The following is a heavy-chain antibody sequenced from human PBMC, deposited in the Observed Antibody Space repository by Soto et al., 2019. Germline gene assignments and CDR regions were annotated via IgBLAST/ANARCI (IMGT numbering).Heavy chain of an antibody. CDR1: GFTFSNYL. CDR2: ISGGGSTT. CDR3: AKDGGITMFRGRARGFDI. Sequence: SCTASGFTFSNYLMSWVRQAPEGGLEWVSAISGGGSTTFYADSVKGRFVISRDNSKNTIHRQLDSLRAEGTAVYYGAKDGGITMFRGRARGFDIWGPGTMVTVTS. D-gene: IGHD3-10*01. V-gene: IGHV3-23*01. J-gene: IGHJ3*02.